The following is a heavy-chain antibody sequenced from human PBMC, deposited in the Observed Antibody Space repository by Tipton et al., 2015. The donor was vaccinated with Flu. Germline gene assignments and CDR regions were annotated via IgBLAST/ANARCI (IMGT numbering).Heavy chain of an antibody. CDR1: GFDFSVYG. CDR2: IWYDGSNI. J-gene: IGHJ3*02. V-gene: IGHV3-33*01. CDR3: ATDPDAFYYDTWAVDI. Sequence: SLRLSCKVSGFDFSVYGMHWVRQAPGKGLEWVAVIWYDGSNIHYADSVKGRFTISRDNSKNTLYLQMNGLRAEDTAMYFCATDPDAFYYDTWAVDIWGQGTMVTVSS. D-gene: IGHD3-22*01.